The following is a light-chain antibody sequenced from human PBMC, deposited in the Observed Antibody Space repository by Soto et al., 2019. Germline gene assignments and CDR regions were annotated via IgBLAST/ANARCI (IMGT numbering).Light chain of an antibody. CDR2: DVT. CDR3: ASYTTASTYV. J-gene: IGLJ1*01. CDR1: SSDVGGYNY. V-gene: IGLV2-14*01. Sequence: QSALTQPASVSGSPGQSITISCTGTSSDVGGYNYVSWYQQHPGQAPRLMVYDVTNRASGVSDRFSVSKSGNTVSLTISGLQAEDEADYYCASYTTASTYVFGTGTRSPS.